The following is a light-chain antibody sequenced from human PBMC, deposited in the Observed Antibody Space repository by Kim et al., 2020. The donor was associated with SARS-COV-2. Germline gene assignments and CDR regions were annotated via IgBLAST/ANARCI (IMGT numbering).Light chain of an antibody. J-gene: IGKJ3*01. V-gene: IGKV1-6*01. CDR2: AMS. CDR1: QAIRHD. Sequence: EPVGDRDPLTARTSQAIRHDLVWYQQKPGKAPKLIIYAMSTLQIGVPSRFIGGGSGTNFPLRLSSLQPEDSATYYCLQQHKFPWTFGPGTKVDIK. CDR3: LQQHKFPWT.